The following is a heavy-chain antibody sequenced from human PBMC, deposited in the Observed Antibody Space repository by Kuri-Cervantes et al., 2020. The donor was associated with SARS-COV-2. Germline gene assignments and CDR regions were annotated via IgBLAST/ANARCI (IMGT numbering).Heavy chain of an antibody. J-gene: IGHJ3*02. V-gene: IGHV3-9*01. CDR3: ARDNYYGSGSYYSRGAFDI. D-gene: IGHD3-10*01. CDR2: ISWNSGSI. Sequence: LSLTCAASGFTFDDYAMHWVRQAPGKGLEWVSGISWNSGSIGYADSVKGRFTISRDNSKNTLYLQMNSLRAEDTAVYYCARDNYYGSGSYYSRGAFDIWGQGTMVTVSS. CDR1: GFTFDDYA.